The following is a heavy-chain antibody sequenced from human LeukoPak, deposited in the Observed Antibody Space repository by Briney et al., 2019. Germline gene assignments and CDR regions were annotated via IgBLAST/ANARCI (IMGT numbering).Heavy chain of an antibody. CDR2: INPTSGST. J-gene: IGHJ5*02. Sequence: ATVKVSCKASGYTFTGYYMHWVRQAPGQGLEWMGWINPTSGSTNYAQKFQGRVTMTRDTSISTAYMELSRLRSDDTAVYYCAREGGYCDFWSGYYTGRGYNWFDPWGQGTLVTVSS. CDR3: AREGGYCDFWSGYYTGRGYNWFDP. D-gene: IGHD3-3*01. V-gene: IGHV1-2*02. CDR1: GYTFTGYY.